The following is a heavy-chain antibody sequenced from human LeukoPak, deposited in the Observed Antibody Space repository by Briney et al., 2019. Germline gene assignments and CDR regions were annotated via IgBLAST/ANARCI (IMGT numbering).Heavy chain of an antibody. D-gene: IGHD2-21*02. CDR1: GFSFSSYA. J-gene: IGHJ4*02. V-gene: IGHV3-23*01. CDR2: ISSSGRNT. CDR3: AKRDRPCSGDCSAPYYFDY. Sequence: TGGSLRLSCAASGFSFSSYAMSWVRQTPGKGLEWVSSISSSGRNTYYADSVKGRFTISRDNSENTLYLQVSSLRAEDTAVYYCAKRDRPCSGDCSAPYYFDYWGAGPLVTVSS.